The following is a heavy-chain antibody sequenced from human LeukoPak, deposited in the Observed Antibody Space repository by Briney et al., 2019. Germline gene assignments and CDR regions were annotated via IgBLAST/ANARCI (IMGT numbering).Heavy chain of an antibody. CDR3: VKDQRQITFGRVILPRDY. J-gene: IGHJ4*02. Sequence: ASVKASCKASGYTFTSYDINWVRQATGQGLEWMGWMNPNSGNTGYAQKFQGRVTMTRNTSISTAYMELSSLRSEDTAVYYCVKDQRQITFGRVILPRDYWGQGTLVTVSS. CDR1: GYTFTSYD. D-gene: IGHD3-16*02. V-gene: IGHV1-8*01. CDR2: MNPNSGNT.